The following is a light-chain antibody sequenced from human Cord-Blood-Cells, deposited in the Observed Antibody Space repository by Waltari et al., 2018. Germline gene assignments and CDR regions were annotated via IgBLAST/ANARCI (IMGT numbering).Light chain of an antibody. J-gene: IGLJ3*02. CDR2: EGS. V-gene: IGLV2-23*01. Sequence: QSALTQPASVSGSPGPSLTIPCTGPSSDVGRYTLVSWYQQHPGKAPKLMIYEGSKRPSGVSNRFSGSKSGNTASLTISGLQAEDEADYYCCSYAGSSTWVFGGGTKLTVL. CDR1: SSDVGRYTL. CDR3: CSYAGSSTWV.